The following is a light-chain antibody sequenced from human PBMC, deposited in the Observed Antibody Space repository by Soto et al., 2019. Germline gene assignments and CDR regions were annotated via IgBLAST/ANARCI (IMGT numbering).Light chain of an antibody. J-gene: IGKJ3*01. CDR3: MQALQTPWT. CDR2: LGS. CDR1: QSLLHSNGYNY. Sequence: DIVMTQSPLSLPVTPGEPASISCRSSQSLLHSNGYNYLDWYLQKPGQSPQLLIYLGSNRASGVPDRFSGSGSGTDFTLKFSRVEAEDVGVYYCMQALQTPWTFGPGTKVDIK. V-gene: IGKV2-28*01.